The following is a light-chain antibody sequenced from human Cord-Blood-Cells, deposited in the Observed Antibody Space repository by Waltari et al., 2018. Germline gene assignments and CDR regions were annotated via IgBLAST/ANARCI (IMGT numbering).Light chain of an antibody. Sequence: QSALTQPASVSGSPGQPITIPCTGTSSDVGSYNLVSWYQQHPGKAPKLMIYEGSKRPSGVSKRFSGSKSGNTASLTIAGLQAEDEADYYCCSYAGSSTVVFGGGTKLTVL. CDR1: SSDVGSYNL. CDR3: CSYAGSSTVV. J-gene: IGLJ2*01. CDR2: EGS. V-gene: IGLV2-23*01.